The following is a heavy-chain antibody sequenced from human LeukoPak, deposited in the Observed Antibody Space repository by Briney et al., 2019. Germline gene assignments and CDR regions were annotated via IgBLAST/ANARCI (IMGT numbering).Heavy chain of an antibody. Sequence: SETLSLTCTVSGYSISSGYYWGWIRQPPGKGLEWIGYTYHSGSTYYNPSLKSRVTLSVDTSKNQFSLNLNSVTAADTAVYYCARADYDFWMRLDPWGQGTLVTVSS. CDR1: GYSISSGYY. CDR3: ARADYDFWMRLDP. CDR2: TYHSGST. V-gene: IGHV4-38-2*02. J-gene: IGHJ5*02. D-gene: IGHD3-3*01.